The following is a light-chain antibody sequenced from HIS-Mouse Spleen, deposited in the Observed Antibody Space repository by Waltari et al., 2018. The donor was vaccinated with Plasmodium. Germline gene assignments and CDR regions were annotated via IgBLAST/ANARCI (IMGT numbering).Light chain of an antibody. V-gene: IGLV2-11*02. Sequence: QSALTQPRPVSGSPGQSVTISCTGTSSDVGVYNYVSWYQQHPGNAPKLMIYDVSKRPSGVPDRFSGSKSGNTASLTISGLQAEDEADYYCCSYAGSYTLVFGGGTKLTVL. CDR1: SSDVGVYNY. J-gene: IGLJ2*01. CDR3: CSYAGSYTLV. CDR2: DVS.